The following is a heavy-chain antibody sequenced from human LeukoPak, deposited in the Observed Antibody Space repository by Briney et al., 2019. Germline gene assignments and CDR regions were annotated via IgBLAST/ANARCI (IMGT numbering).Heavy chain of an antibody. CDR1: GGSISSGDYY. V-gene: IGHV4-30-4*08. D-gene: IGHD3-22*01. J-gene: IGHJ4*02. CDR3: ARGSSGSRNY. CDR2: IYYSGST. Sequence: SQTLSLTCTVSGGSISSGDYYWRWIRQPPGEGLGWIGYIYYSGSTYYNPSLKSRVTISVDTSKNQFSLKLSSVTAADTAVYYCARGSSGSRNYWGQGTLVTVSS.